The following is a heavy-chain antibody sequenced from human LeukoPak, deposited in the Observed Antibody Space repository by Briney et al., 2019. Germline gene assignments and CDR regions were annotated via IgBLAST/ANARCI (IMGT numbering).Heavy chain of an antibody. V-gene: IGHV4-39*01. J-gene: IGHJ4*02. D-gene: IGHD5-24*01. CDR3: ATHYLPATRFDY. CDR1: GGSISSSSYY. Sequence: SETLSLTCTVSGGSISSSSYYWGWIRQPPGKGLEWIGSIYYSGSTYYNPSLKSRVTISVDTSKNQFSLKLTAVTAADPAVYYYATHYLPATRFDYWGQGTLVTVSS. CDR2: IYYSGST.